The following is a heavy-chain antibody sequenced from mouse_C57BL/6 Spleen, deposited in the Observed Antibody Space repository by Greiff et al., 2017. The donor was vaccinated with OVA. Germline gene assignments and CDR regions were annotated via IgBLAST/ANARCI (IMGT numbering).Heavy chain of an antibody. CDR3: ARDSYGPFAY. CDR2: ISYDGSN. V-gene: IGHV3-6*01. D-gene: IGHD1-1*01. Sequence: EVQVVESGPGLVKPSQSLSLTCSVTGYSITSGYYWNWIRQFPGNKLEWMGYISYDGSNNYNPSLKNRISITRDTSKNQFFLKLNSVTTEDTATYYCARDSYGPFAYWGQGTLVTVSA. J-gene: IGHJ3*01. CDR1: GYSITSGYY.